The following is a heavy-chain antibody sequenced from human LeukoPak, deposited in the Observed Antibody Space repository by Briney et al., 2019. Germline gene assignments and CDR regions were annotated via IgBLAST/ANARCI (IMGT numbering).Heavy chain of an antibody. J-gene: IGHJ6*03. Sequence: SETLSLTCTVSGDSISSSVYYWTWIRQTPGKELEWIGTMYYTGSTYYSPSLKSRVTISVDTSMNQFSLKLTSVTAPDTAVYYCARPGNHYPYTDVCGKGTTVTVSS. CDR1: GDSISSSVYY. D-gene: IGHD1-14*01. CDR2: MYYTGST. CDR3: ARPGNHYPYTDV. V-gene: IGHV4-39*07.